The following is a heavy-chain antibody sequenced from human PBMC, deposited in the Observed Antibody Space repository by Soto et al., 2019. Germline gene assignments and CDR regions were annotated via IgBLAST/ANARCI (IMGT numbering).Heavy chain of an antibody. CDR3: ARTIFP. CDR2: IYYSGST. Sequence: SETLSLTCTVSGGSISSYYWSWIRQPPGKGLEWIGYIYYSGSTYYNPSLKSRVTISVDTSKNQFSLKLSSVTAADTAVYYCARTIFPWGQGTLVTVSS. D-gene: IGHD3-9*01. J-gene: IGHJ5*02. V-gene: IGHV4-59*12. CDR1: GGSISSYY.